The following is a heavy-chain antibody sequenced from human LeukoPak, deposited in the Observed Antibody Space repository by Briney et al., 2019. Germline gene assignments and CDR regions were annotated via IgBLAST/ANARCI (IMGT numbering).Heavy chain of an antibody. CDR1: GFNFSTYN. D-gene: IGHD2-15*01. J-gene: IGHJ4*02. CDR2: ISSSSRTR. CDR3: VRESIGFDY. Sequence: GGSLRLSCAASGFNFSTYNVNWVRQAPGKGLDWVSYISSSSRTRYYADSVKGRFTISRDNAKDSLYLQMNSPRAEDTAVYYCVRESIGFDYWGQGTLVTVSS. V-gene: IGHV3-48*04.